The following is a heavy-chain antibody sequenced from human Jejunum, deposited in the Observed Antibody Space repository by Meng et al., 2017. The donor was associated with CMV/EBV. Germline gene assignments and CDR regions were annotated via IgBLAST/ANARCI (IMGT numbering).Heavy chain of an antibody. CDR3: AKSLVDTAMDLDE. CDR1: GFTFSSFA. D-gene: IGHD5-18*01. CDR2: IASSDRT. J-gene: IGHJ4*02. Sequence: APGFTFSSFAMPWVRQAPGKGLEWVSTIASSDRTYYADSVKGRFTISRDNSMNTLHLQMNSLRAEDTAVYYCAKSLVDTAMDLDEWGQETLVTVSS. V-gene: IGHV3-23*01.